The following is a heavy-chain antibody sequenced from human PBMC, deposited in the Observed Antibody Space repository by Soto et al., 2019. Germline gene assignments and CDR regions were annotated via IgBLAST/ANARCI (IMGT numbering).Heavy chain of an antibody. CDR1: GYTFTSYY. CDR3: ARRSGITGTRGTFDY. D-gene: IGHD1-7*01. CDR2: INPSGGST. V-gene: IGHV1-46*01. J-gene: IGHJ4*02. Sequence: ASVKVSCKASGYTFTSYYMHWVRQAPGQGLEWMGIINPSGGSTSYAQKFQGRVTMTRDTSTSTVYMELSSLRSEDTAVYYCARRSGITGTRGTFDYWGQGSLVIVSS.